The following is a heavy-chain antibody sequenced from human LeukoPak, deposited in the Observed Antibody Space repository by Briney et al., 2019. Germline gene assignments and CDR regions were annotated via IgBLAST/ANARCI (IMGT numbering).Heavy chain of an antibody. CDR1: GFTFSSYN. V-gene: IGHV3-48*02. CDR3: ARGAVVTPFYCDY. J-gene: IGHJ4*02. Sequence: GGSLRLSCAASGFTFSSYNMNWVRQAPGKGLEWVSYISSSSSIIYYADSVKGRFTISRDNAKNSLYLQMNSLRDEDTAVYYCARGAVVTPFYCDYWGQGTLVTVSS. D-gene: IGHD4-23*01. CDR2: ISSSSSII.